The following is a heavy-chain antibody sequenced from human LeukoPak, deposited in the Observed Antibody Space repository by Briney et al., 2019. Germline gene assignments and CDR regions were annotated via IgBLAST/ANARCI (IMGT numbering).Heavy chain of an antibody. D-gene: IGHD3-3*01. CDR2: ISWNSGSI. V-gene: IGHV3-9*01. J-gene: IGHJ4*02. CDR3: AKAVTIFGVVTMGYFDY. CDR1: GFTFDDYA. Sequence: GRSLRLSCAASGFTFDDYAMHWVRQAPGKGLEWVSGISWNSGSIGYADSVKGRFTISRDNAKNSLYLQMNSLRAEDTALYYCAKAVTIFGVVTMGYFDYWGQGTLVTVSS.